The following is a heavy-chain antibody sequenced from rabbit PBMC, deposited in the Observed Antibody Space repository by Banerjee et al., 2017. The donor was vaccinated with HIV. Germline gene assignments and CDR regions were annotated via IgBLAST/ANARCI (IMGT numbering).Heavy chain of an antibody. Sequence: QPLEESGGDLVKPGASLTLTCTASGFSFNGNAMCWVRQAPGKGLEWIGCIYTGGGSTYYASWAKGRFTISKTSSTTVTLQMTSLTAADTATYFCARDLPDVPGWWFDLWGPGTLVTVS. CDR3: ARDLPDVPGWWFDL. D-gene: IGHD3-3*01. J-gene: IGHJ4*01. CDR2: IYTGGGST. CDR1: GFSFNGNA. V-gene: IGHV1S40*01.